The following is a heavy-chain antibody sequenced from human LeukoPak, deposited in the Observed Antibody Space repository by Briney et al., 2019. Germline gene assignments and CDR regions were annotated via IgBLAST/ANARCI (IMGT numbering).Heavy chain of an antibody. D-gene: IGHD3-9*01. CDR3: AKRILTGYRPGGGMDV. V-gene: IGHV3-30*18. CDR2: ISYDGSNK. Sequence: GGSLRLSCAASGFTFSSYGMHWVRQAPGKGLEWVAVISYDGSNKYYADSVKGRFTISRDNSKNTLYLQMNGLRAEDTAVYYCAKRILTGYRPGGGMDVWGKGTTVTVSS. CDR1: GFTFSSYG. J-gene: IGHJ6*04.